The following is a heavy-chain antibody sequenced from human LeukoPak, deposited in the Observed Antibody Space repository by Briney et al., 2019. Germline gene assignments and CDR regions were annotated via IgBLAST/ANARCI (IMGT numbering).Heavy chain of an antibody. CDR3: ARGAKGYCSNTSCPPPLD. J-gene: IGHJ4*02. CDR2: INQRGST. D-gene: IGHD2-2*01. Sequence: PSESLSLTCAVYGGSFSGYYGRSVRQPPGEWLEWVGEINQRGSTNYNPARKSRVTISVTTSKNQVSLNLSSVAAADTAVYYCARGAKGYCSNTSCPPPLDWGQGTLVTVSS. CDR1: GGSFSGYY. V-gene: IGHV4-34*01.